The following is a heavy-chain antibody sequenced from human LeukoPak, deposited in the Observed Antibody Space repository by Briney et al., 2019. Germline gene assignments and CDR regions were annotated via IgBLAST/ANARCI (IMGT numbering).Heavy chain of an antibody. J-gene: IGHJ4*02. D-gene: IGHD3-22*01. CDR3: ARSDTSGYYYVY. CDR2: IYYSGSS. CDR1: GGSISSSY. V-gene: IGHV4-59*01. Sequence: SETLSLTCTASGGSISSSYWSWIRQPPGKGLEWIGYIYYSGSSYYSPSLKSRVTISVDTSKNHFSLKLSSVTAADTAVYYCARSDTSGYYYVYWGQGTLVTVSA.